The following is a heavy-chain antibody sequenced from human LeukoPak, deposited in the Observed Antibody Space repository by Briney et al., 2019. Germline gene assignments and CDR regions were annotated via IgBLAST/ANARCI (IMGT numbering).Heavy chain of an antibody. J-gene: IGHJ4*02. D-gene: IGHD2-15*01. CDR3: ARDSTVALDY. Sequence: GGSLRLSCAASGFTFSGSAMHWVRQASGKGLEWVGRIRSKANSYATAYAASVKGRFTISRDDSKNTAYLQMNSLRAEDTAVYYCARDSTVALDYWGQGTLVTVSS. CDR1: GFTFSGSA. CDR2: IRSKANSYAT. V-gene: IGHV3-73*01.